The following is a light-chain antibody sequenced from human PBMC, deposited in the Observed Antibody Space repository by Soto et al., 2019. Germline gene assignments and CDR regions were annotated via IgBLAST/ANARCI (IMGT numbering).Light chain of an antibody. CDR1: NTDVGGYNH. CDR2: EVS. CDR3: SSYTNTISWV. V-gene: IGLV2-14*01. J-gene: IGLJ3*02. Sequence: QSVLTQPASVSGSPGQSITSSCTGTNTDVGGYNHVSWYQQHPVKSPQLIISEVSNRPSGVSNSFSGSKSGNTASLVISGLQAEDVDDYYCSSYTNTISWVFGGGTKVTVL.